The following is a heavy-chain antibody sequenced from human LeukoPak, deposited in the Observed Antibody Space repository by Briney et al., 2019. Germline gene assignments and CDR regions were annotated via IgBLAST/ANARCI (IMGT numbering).Heavy chain of an antibody. V-gene: IGHV1-24*01. D-gene: IGHD6-13*01. CDR3: ATDLTAAAGTGY. CDR1: GYTLTELS. J-gene: IGHJ4*02. Sequence: ASVKVSCKVSGYTLTELSMHWVRQAPGKGLEWMGGFDPEDGETIYAQKFQGRVTMTEDTSTDTAYMELSSLRSEGTAVYYCATDLTAAAGTGYWGQGTLVTVSS. CDR2: FDPEDGET.